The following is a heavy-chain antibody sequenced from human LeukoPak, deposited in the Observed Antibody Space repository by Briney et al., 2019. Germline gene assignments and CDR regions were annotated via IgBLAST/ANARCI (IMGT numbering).Heavy chain of an antibody. CDR2: INTNTGDP. Sequence: RASVKVSCKASGYTFTSNAMNWVRQAPGQGLEWMGWINTNTGDPTYAQGFTGRFVFSLDTSATTAYLQISSLKAEDTAVYYCARDVGVAVFDYWGQGTLVTVSS. J-gene: IGHJ4*02. D-gene: IGHD6-19*01. V-gene: IGHV7-4-1*02. CDR1: GYTFTSNA. CDR3: ARDVGVAVFDY.